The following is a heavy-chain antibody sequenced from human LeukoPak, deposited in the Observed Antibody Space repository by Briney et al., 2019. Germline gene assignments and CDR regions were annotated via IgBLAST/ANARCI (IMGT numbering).Heavy chain of an antibody. CDR3: TRAFPMGAITAYYNYMDV. Sequence: VASVEVSCKASGYTFTDYYLHWVRQAPGQGLEWMGWINPKSGGTNYAQKFQDRVTMTRDTSINTANMELSRLRSDDTAVYYCTRAFPMGAITAYYNYMDVWGKGTTVTVSS. CDR1: GYTFTDYY. D-gene: IGHD1-26*01. V-gene: IGHV1-2*02. J-gene: IGHJ6*03. CDR2: INPKSGGT.